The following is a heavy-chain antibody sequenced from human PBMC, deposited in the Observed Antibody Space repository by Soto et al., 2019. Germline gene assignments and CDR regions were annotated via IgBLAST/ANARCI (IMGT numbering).Heavy chain of an antibody. CDR1: GFRFDDYG. Sequence: SLRVSWAVSGFRFDDYGMHWVRQVPGKGLEWVSGISYYSGSIGYADSVKGRFTISRDNAKNSLYLQMNSLRAEDTALYYCAKSMGGTANGMDVWGQGTTVTVSS. V-gene: IGHV3-9*01. D-gene: IGHD2-15*01. CDR2: ISYYSGSI. CDR3: AKSMGGTANGMDV. J-gene: IGHJ6*02.